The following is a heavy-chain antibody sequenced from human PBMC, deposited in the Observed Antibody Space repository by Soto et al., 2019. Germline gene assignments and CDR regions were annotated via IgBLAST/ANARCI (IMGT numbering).Heavy chain of an antibody. CDR1: NASISSRKW. CDR2: IYHSGSI. J-gene: IGHJ3*02. D-gene: IGHD3-10*01. Sequence: QVQLQESGPGLVKPSGTLSLTCTVSNASISSRKWWTWVRQTPGKGLEWIGEIYHSGSINHNPSLKSRVTMSVDKSNNPFSLKMTSVTAADTAVYYCASKFGELLADAFDIWGQGTVVTVYS. V-gene: IGHV4-4*02. CDR3: ASKFGELLADAFDI.